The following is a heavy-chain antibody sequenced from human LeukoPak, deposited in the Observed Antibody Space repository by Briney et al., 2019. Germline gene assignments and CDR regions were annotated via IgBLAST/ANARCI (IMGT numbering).Heavy chain of an antibody. D-gene: IGHD4-17*01. CDR1: GFTFTTYS. CDR3: ARERYGDYVYDY. CDR2: IRSSSTI. Sequence: PGGSLRLSCAASGFTFTTYSMHWVRQAPGKGLEWVSYIRSSSTINYADSVKGRFTISRDNAKNSLYLQMNGLRAEDTAVYYCARERYGDYVYDYWGQGTLVTVSS. V-gene: IGHV3-48*01. J-gene: IGHJ4*02.